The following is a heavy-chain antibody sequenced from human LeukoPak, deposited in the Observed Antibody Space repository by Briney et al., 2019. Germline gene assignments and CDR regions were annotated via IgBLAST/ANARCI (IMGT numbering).Heavy chain of an antibody. D-gene: IGHD6-13*01. CDR3: TRLGEYTSSWDEY. CDR2: IRSKANSYAT. J-gene: IGHJ4*02. CDR1: GFTFSGSA. Sequence: TGGSLKPSCAASGFTFSGSAIHWVRQASGKGLEWVGRIRSKANSYATGVAASVKGRFTVSRDDSKNTAYLQMNSLKTEDTAVYYCTRLGEYTSSWDEYWGQGTLVTVSS. V-gene: IGHV3-73*01.